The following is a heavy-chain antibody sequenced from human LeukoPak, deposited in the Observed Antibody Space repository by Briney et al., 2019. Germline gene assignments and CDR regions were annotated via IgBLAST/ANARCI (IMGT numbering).Heavy chain of an antibody. D-gene: IGHD5-18*01. CDR3: ARADRPGGYSYGDWYFDL. V-gene: IGHV3-33*01. J-gene: IGHJ2*01. Sequence: TGRSLRLSCAASGFTFSSYGMHWVRQAPGKGLEWVAVIWYDGSNKYCADSVKGRFTISRDNSKNTLYLQMNSLRAEDTAVYYCARADRPGGYSYGDWYFDLWGRGTLVTVSS. CDR1: GFTFSSYG. CDR2: IWYDGSNK.